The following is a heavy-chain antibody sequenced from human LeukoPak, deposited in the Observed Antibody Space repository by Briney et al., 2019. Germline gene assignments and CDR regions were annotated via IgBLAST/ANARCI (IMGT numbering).Heavy chain of an antibody. CDR2: IYYSGST. CDR3: AKHYMGSSYNRALDY. V-gene: IGHV4-59*01. D-gene: IGHD3-10*01. J-gene: IGHJ4*02. CDR1: GGSISSYY. Sequence: SETLSLTCTVSGGSISSYYWSWIRQPPGKGLEWIGYIYYSGSTNYNPYLKSRVTISVDTSKNQFFLKLSSVTAADTAIYYCAKHYMGSSYNRALDYWGQGTLVTVSS.